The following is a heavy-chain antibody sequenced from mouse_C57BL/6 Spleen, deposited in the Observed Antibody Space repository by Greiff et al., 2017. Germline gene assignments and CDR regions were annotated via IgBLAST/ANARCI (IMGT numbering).Heavy chain of an antibody. CDR2: INPNNGGT. CDR3: GIYDGYYDAMDY. CDR1: GYTFTDYN. D-gene: IGHD2-3*01. Sequence: EVQLVESGPELVKPGASVKMSCKASGYTFTDYNMHWVKQSHGKSLEWIGYINPNNGGTSYNQKFKGKATLTVNKSSSTAYMALRSLTSEDSAVYYCGIYDGYYDAMDYWGQGTSVTVSS. J-gene: IGHJ4*01. V-gene: IGHV1-22*01.